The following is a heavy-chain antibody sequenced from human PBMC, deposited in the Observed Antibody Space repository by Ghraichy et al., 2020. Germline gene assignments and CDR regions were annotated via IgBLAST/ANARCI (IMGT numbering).Heavy chain of an antibody. CDR1: GGSISSYY. D-gene: IGHD6-19*01. CDR3: ARDGLESGVRQPGIAVAGTGWFDP. CDR2: IYTSGST. V-gene: IGHV4-4*07. J-gene: IGHJ5*02. Sequence: SQTLSLTCTVSGGSISSYYWSWIRQPAGKGLEWIGRIYTSGSTNYNPSLKSRVTMSVDTSKNQFSLKLSSVTAADTAVYYCARDGLESGVRQPGIAVAGTGWFDPWGQGTLVTVSS.